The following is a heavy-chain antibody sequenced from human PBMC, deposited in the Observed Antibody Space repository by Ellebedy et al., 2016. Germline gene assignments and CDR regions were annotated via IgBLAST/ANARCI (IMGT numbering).Heavy chain of an antibody. CDR1: GYTFTGYY. CDR3: ANSPHYYDSSGYSYYYGMDV. V-gene: IGHV1-2*02. Sequence: ASVKVSCXASGYTFTGYYMHWVRQAPGQGLEWMGWINPNSGGTNYAQKFQGRVTMTRDTSISTAYMELSRLRSDDTAVYYCANSPHYYDSSGYSYYYGMDVWGQGTTVTVSS. D-gene: IGHD3-22*01. CDR2: INPNSGGT. J-gene: IGHJ6*02.